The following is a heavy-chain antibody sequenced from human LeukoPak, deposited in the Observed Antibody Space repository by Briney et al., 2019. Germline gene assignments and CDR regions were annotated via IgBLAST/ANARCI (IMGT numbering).Heavy chain of an antibody. J-gene: IGHJ3*02. CDR3: AILGSLIVVVPAAIPQGAFDI. CDR2: ISAYNGNT. V-gene: IGHV1-18*01. CDR1: GYTFTSYG. Sequence: ASVKVSCKASGYTFTSYGISWVRQAPGQGLEWMGWISAYNGNTNYAQKLQGRVTMTTDTSTSTAYMELRSLRSDDTAVYYCAILGSLIVVVPAAIPQGAFDIWGQGTMVTVSS. D-gene: IGHD2-2*02.